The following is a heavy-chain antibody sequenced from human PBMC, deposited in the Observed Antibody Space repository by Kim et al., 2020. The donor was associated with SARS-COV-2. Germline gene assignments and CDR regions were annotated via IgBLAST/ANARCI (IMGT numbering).Heavy chain of an antibody. CDR1: GFTFSSYS. Sequence: GGSLRLSCAASGFTFSSYSMNWVRQAPGKGLEWVSSISSSSSYIYYADSVKGRFTISRDNAKNSLYLQMNSLRAEDTAVYYCARNRGSGWNYLDYWGQGTLVTVSS. V-gene: IGHV3-21*01. D-gene: IGHD6-19*01. CDR2: ISSSSSYI. J-gene: IGHJ4*02. CDR3: ARNRGSGWNYLDY.